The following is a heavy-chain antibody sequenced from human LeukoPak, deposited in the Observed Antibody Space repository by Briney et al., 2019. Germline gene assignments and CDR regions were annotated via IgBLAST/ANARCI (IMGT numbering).Heavy chain of an antibody. CDR2: IYSNGDT. D-gene: IGHD4/OR15-4a*01. Sequence: PSETLSLTCTVSGVYITNALYFWNWIRQPAGKGLEWIGRIYSNGDTNYNPSLKSRVTISQDRTRNQFSLKLSSVTAADTAVYYCARRAGAYSHPYDYWGQGTLVTVSS. J-gene: IGHJ4*01. CDR3: ARRAGAYSHPYDY. CDR1: GVYITNALYF. V-gene: IGHV4-61*02.